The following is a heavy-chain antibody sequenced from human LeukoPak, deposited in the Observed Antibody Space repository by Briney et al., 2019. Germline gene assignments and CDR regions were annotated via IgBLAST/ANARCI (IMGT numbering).Heavy chain of an antibody. CDR1: GFTFSSYW. CDR3: ARGPLWEHFYYYGMDV. Sequence: GSLRLSCAASGFTFSSYWMNWVRQAPGKGLEWVANIKQDGSEKYYVDSVQGRFTISRDNAKSSLYLQMNSLRAEDTAVYYCARGPLWEHFYYYGMDVWGQGTTVTVSS. J-gene: IGHJ6*02. CDR2: IKQDGSEK. V-gene: IGHV3-7*01. D-gene: IGHD1-26*01.